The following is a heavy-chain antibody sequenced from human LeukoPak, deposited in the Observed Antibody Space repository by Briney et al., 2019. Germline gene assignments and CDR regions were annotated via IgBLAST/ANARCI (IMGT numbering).Heavy chain of an antibody. CDR1: GFTFSSYT. J-gene: IGHJ4*02. D-gene: IGHD6-13*01. CDR3: VGGDSRDY. V-gene: IGHV3-21*01. Sequence: GGSLRLSCAASGFTFSSYTMNWVRQAPGKGLEWVSSIPDNGAYSHRADSVKGRFTISRDNARNSLYLDMHNLGAEDTAVYYCVGGDSRDYWGQGTLVTVSS. CDR2: IPDNGAYS.